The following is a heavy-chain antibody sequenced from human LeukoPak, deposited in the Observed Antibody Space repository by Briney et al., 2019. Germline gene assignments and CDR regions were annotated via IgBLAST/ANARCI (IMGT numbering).Heavy chain of an antibody. V-gene: IGHV3-73*01. CDR3: TGDNFDSSVKFDY. D-gene: IGHD3-22*01. CDR2: IRSKANNYAT. CDR1: GFTFSGSA. J-gene: IGHJ4*02. Sequence: PGGSLKLSCVVSGFTFSGSAVHWVRQASGKGLEWVGRIRSKANNYATAYAASVKDRFTISRDDSKNTAYLQMNSLKTEDTAVYYCTGDNFDSSVKFDYWGQGTLVTVSS.